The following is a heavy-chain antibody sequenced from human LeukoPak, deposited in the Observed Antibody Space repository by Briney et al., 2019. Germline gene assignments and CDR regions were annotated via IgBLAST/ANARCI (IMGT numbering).Heavy chain of an antibody. V-gene: IGHV3-7*01. CDR3: ERRYDSTAYCLDY. CDR2: IKQDGSQK. D-gene: IGHD3-22*01. Sequence: PGGSLRVSCAASGFTFSSYWMTWVRQAPGKGLEWVANIKQDGSQKFYLDSVKGRFTISRDNAKESLFLQMNSLRAEDTAVSYGERRYDSTAYCLDYWGQGTLVTVSS. J-gene: IGHJ4*02. CDR1: GFTFSSYW.